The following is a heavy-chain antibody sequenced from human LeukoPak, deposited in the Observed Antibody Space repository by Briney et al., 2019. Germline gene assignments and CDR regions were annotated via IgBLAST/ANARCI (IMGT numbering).Heavy chain of an antibody. CDR3: AREGLYGSGSYYSPVIDY. J-gene: IGHJ4*02. Sequence: PGGSLRLSCAASGFTFSSYSMNWVRQAPGKGLEWVSSISSSSSYIYYADSVKGRFTISRDNAKNSLYLQMNSLRAEETAVYYCAREGLYGSGSYYSPVIDYWGQGTLVTVSS. CDR1: GFTFSSYS. D-gene: IGHD3-10*01. CDR2: ISSSSSYI. V-gene: IGHV3-21*01.